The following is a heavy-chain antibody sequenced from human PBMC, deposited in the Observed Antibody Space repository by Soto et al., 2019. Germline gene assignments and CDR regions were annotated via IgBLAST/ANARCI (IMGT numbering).Heavy chain of an antibody. J-gene: IGHJ4*02. Sequence: GASVKVSCKASGGTFSSYAISWVRQAPGQGLEWMGGIVPIFGTANYAQRFQGRVTITADESTSTAYMELSSLRSEDTAVYYCASRYSSGWYDYWGQGTLVTVSS. CDR1: GGTFSSYA. CDR2: IVPIFGTA. D-gene: IGHD6-19*01. V-gene: IGHV1-69*13. CDR3: ASRYSSGWYDY.